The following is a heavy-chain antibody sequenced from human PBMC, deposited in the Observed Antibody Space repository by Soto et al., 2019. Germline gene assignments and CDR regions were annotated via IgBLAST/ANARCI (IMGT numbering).Heavy chain of an antibody. D-gene: IGHD3-22*01. CDR2: IYYSGST. Sequence: QVQLQESGPGLVKPSQTLSLTCTVSGGSISSGDYYWSWIRQPPGKGLEWIGYIYYSGSTYYNPSLKSRFTISVDTSKNQFSLKLSSVTAADTAVYYCARSITMIVVVIRDAFDIWGQGRMVTVSS. J-gene: IGHJ3*02. CDR3: ARSITMIVVVIRDAFDI. CDR1: GGSISSGDYY. V-gene: IGHV4-30-4*01.